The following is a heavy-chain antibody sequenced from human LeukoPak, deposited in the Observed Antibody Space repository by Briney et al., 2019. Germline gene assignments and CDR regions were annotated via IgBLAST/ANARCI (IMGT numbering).Heavy chain of an antibody. J-gene: IGHJ4*02. CDR1: GGSISSYY. CDR2: IYYSGST. Sequence: SETLSLTCTVSGGSISSYYWSWIRQPPGKGLEWIGYIYYSGSTNYNPSLKSRVTISVDTSKNQLSLKLSSVTAADTAVYYCTSYCSGGSCYSPYYFDYWGQGTLVTVSS. CDR3: TSYCSGGSCYSPYYFDY. D-gene: IGHD2-15*01. V-gene: IGHV4-59*08.